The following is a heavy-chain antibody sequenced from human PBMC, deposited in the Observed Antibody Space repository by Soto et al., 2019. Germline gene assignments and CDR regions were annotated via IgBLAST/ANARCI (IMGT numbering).Heavy chain of an antibody. J-gene: IGHJ3*02. CDR3: ARYVTRWAFDI. CDR2: INHSGST. D-gene: IGHD2-21*02. Sequence: SETLSLTCAVYGGTFSGYYWSWIRQPPGKGLEWIGEINHSGSTNYNPSLKSRVTISVDTSKNQFSLKLSSVTAADTAVYYCARYVTRWAFDIWGQGTMVTVSS. CDR1: GGTFSGYY. V-gene: IGHV4-34*01.